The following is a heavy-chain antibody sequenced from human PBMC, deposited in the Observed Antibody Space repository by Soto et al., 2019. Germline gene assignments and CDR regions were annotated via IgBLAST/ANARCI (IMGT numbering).Heavy chain of an antibody. CDR1: GGSFSGYY. Sequence: SETLSLTCAVYGGSFSGYYWSWIRQPPGKGLEWIGEINHSGSTNYNPSLKSRVTISVDRSKNQFSLKLSSLTAAHTAVYYCARHFSVDYFDYWGQGAQVTVSS. CDR2: INHSGST. CDR3: ARHFSVDYFDY. J-gene: IGHJ4*02. V-gene: IGHV4-34*01.